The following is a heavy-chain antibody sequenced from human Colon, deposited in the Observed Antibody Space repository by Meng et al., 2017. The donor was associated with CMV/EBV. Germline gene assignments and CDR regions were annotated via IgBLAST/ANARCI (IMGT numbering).Heavy chain of an antibody. CDR3: AKDISPVGGAAGYHGMDV. D-gene: IGHD1-26*01. V-gene: IGHV3-9*01. CDR1: AFSFRSDA. J-gene: IGHJ6*02. CDR2: ITWNGAKT. Sequence: SLKISCEASAFSFRSDAMSWVRQGPGKGLEWVASITWNGAKTGYVDSVEGRFTISRDNARDSLYLQMNGLRAEDTALYYCAKDISPVGGAAGYHGMDVWGQGTTVTVSS.